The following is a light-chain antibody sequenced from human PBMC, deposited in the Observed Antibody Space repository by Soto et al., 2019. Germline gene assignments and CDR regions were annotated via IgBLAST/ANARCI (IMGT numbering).Light chain of an antibody. J-gene: IGKJ3*01. CDR1: QSVSSSY. Sequence: EIVLTQSPGTLSLSPGERATLSCRASQSVSSSYLAWYQQKLGQAPRLLIYGASSRAIGIPDRFSGSGSGTDFTLSISRLEPEDFAVYSCQLYGSSPPFTFGPGTKVDI. CDR2: GAS. CDR3: QLYGSSPPFT. V-gene: IGKV3-20*01.